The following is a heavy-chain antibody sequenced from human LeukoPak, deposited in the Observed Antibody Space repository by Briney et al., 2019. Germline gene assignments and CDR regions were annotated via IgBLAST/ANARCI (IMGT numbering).Heavy chain of an antibody. Sequence: GGSLRLSCTASGFTFSTYAMSWVRQAPGKGLGWVSTFSGSGGRTLYADPVKGRFVISRDNSKNTLYLQMNSLRAEDTAVYYCAKVTSSYNYFDYWGQGAPVTVSS. CDR1: GFTFSTYA. J-gene: IGHJ4*02. CDR3: AKVTSSYNYFDY. CDR2: FSGSGGRT. D-gene: IGHD2-2*01. V-gene: IGHV3-23*01.